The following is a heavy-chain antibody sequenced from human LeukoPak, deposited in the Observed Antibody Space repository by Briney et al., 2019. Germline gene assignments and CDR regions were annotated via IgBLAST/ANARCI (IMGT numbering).Heavy chain of an antibody. CDR2: IYYSGST. CDR3: ARRVVAARPFDY. CDR1: GGSISSSSYY. Sequence: KSSETLSLTCTVSGGSISSSSYYWGWIRQPPGKGLEWIGSIYYSGSTYYNPSLKSRVTMSVDTSKNQFSLKLSSVTAADTAVYYCARRVVAARPFDYWGQGTLVTVSS. D-gene: IGHD6-6*01. J-gene: IGHJ4*02. V-gene: IGHV4-39*01.